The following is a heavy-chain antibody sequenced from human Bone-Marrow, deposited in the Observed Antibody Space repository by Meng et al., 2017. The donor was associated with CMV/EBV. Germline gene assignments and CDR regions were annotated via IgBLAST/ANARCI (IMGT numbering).Heavy chain of an antibody. CDR1: ISSSSYY. CDR3: AREDLVGNYYDSSGYPDY. CDR2: IDYSGST. J-gene: IGHJ4*02. D-gene: IGHD3-22*01. V-gene: IGHV4-39*07. Sequence: ISSSSYYWCWIRQHPGKGLEWIGSIDYSGSTYYNPSLKSRVTISVDTSKNQFSLKLSSVTAADTAVYYCAREDLVGNYYDSSGYPDYWGQGTLVTVSS.